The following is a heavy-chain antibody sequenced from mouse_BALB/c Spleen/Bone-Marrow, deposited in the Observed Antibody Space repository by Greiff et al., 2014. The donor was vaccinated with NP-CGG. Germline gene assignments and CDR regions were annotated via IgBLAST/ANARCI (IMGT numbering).Heavy chain of an antibody. CDR3: ARKGAMITHYYAMDY. D-gene: IGHD2-4*01. Sequence: VQLKQSGGGLVQPGGSRKLSSAASGFTFSSFGMHWVRQAPEKGLEWVAYISNGSSTIYYADTVKGRFTISRDNPKNTLFLQMTSLRSEDTAMYYCARKGAMITHYYAMDYWGQGTSVTVSS. CDR2: ISNGSSTI. V-gene: IGHV5-17*02. J-gene: IGHJ4*01. CDR1: GFTFSSFG.